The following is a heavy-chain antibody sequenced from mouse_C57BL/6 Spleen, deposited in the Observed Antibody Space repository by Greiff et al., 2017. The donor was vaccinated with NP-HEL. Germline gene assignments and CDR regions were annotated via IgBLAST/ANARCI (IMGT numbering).Heavy chain of an antibody. J-gene: IGHJ1*03. CDR3: ARPRCGSSYGYFDV. CDR1: GFTFSDYG. Sequence: EVQLQESGGGLVKPGGSLKLSCAASGFTFSDYGMHWVRQGPEKGLEWVAYISSGSSTIYYADTVKGRFTLSRDNAKNTLCLHMTSLRSEDTAMYACARPRCGSSYGYFDVWGTGTTVTVSS. CDR2: ISSGSSTI. V-gene: IGHV5-17*01. D-gene: IGHD1-1*01.